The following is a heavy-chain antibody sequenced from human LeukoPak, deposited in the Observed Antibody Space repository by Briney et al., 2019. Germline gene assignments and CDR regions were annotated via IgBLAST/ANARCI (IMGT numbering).Heavy chain of an antibody. Sequence: ASVKASCKASRYTFIGYYMHWLRQAPGHGLEWMGWTNPSSSGTDYAEKCRCSISRARDTSITTVYMELSRLTADDTAVYYCAIRYVWVSYHPYYFDYWGQGTLVTVSS. D-gene: IGHD3-16*02. CDR2: TNPSSSGT. J-gene: IGHJ4*02. CDR3: AIRYVWVSYHPYYFDY. V-gene: IGHV1-2*02. CDR1: RYTFIGYY.